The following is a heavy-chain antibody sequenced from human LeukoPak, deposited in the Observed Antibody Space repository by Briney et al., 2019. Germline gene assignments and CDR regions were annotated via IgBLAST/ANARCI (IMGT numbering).Heavy chain of an antibody. J-gene: IGHJ4*02. D-gene: IGHD3-22*01. V-gene: IGHV4-34*01. CDR2: INHSGST. CDR3: AREVTTLPFDY. CDR1: GGSFSGYY. Sequence: SETLSLTCAVYGGSFSGYYWSWIRQPPGKGLEWIGEINHSGSTNYNPSLKSRVTISVDTSKNQFPLKLSSVTAADTAVYYCAREVTTLPFDYWGQGTLVTVSS.